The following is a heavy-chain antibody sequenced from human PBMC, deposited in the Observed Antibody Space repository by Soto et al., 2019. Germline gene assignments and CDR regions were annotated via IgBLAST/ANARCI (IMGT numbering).Heavy chain of an antibody. CDR3: ARARDMDV. J-gene: IGHJ6*02. CDR1: GYSFTTYN. V-gene: IGHV1-46*01. Sequence: QVQLVQSGAEVKKPGASVKVSCKASGYSFTTYNLHWVRQAPGQGLEWMGIINPSVGSTTYAQSVQDRVSMTRDTAASTVYIELRSLKSEDTAVYYCARARDMDVWGQGTTVTVSS. CDR2: INPSVGST.